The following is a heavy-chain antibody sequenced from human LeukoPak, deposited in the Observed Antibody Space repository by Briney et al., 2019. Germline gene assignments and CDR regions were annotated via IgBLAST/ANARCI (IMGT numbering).Heavy chain of an antibody. J-gene: IGHJ4*02. CDR3: ARRRPIVAGFDC. D-gene: IGHD3-16*02. Sequence: SETLSLTCAVYGGSFSGYYWSWIRQPPGKGLEWIGEINHSGSTNYNPSLKSRVTISVDTSKNQFSLKLTSVTAADTAVYYCARRRPIVAGFDCWGQGTLVTVSS. CDR1: GGSFSGYY. CDR2: INHSGST. V-gene: IGHV4-34*01.